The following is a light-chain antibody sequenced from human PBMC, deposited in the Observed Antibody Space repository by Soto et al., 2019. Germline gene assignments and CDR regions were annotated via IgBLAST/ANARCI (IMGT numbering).Light chain of an antibody. CDR2: KAS. Sequence: DIQMTQSRSTLSGSVGGRGTITCLAIQTISSWLAWYQQKAGKAPKLLIYKASTLKSGVPSRFRGSGSGTEFTLTISSLQPDDFETYYCQHYNSYSEAFGQGTKVDIK. CDR3: QHYNSYSEA. V-gene: IGKV1-5*03. J-gene: IGKJ1*01. CDR1: QTISSW.